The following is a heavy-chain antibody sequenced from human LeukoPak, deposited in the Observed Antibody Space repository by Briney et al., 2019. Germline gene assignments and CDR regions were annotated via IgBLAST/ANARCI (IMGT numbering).Heavy chain of an antibody. D-gene: IGHD2-15*01. CDR3: AKVREVGTNIEVVVVDTSGAFDM. J-gene: IGHJ3*02. CDR1: GYTFTSSY. Sequence: ASVKVSCKASGYTFTSSYMHWVRQAPGQGLEWMGRINPNSGDTNFAQKFQGRVTLTRDTSISTSYMELSSLKSDDTAVYFCAKVREVGTNIEVVVVDTSGAFDMWGQGTMVTVSS. V-gene: IGHV1-2*06. CDR2: INPNSGDT.